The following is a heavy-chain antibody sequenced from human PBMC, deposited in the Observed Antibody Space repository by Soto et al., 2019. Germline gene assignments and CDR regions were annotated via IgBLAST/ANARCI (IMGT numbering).Heavy chain of an antibody. CDR1: GFTFSSYG. D-gene: IGHD3-22*01. CDR3: ARDYVAYDSSGYYHPSGVDY. J-gene: IGHJ4*02. Sequence: HPGGSLRLSCAASGFTFSSYGMHWVRQAPGKGLEWVAVIWYDGSNKYYADSVKGRFTISRDNSKNTLYLQMNSLRAEDTAVYYCARDYVAYDSSGYYHPSGVDYWGQGTLVTVSS. CDR2: IWYDGSNK. V-gene: IGHV3-33*01.